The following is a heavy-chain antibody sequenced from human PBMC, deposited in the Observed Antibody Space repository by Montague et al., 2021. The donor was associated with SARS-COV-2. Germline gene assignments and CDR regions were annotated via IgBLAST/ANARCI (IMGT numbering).Heavy chain of an antibody. D-gene: IGHD6-13*01. J-gene: IGHJ6*02. CDR2: IYYSGST. CDR3: ARVGRQQLVRLSGMDV. V-gene: IGHV4-39*07. Sequence: SETLSLTCTVSGGSISSSCYYWGWIRQPPGKGLEWIGSIYYSGSTYYNPSLKSRVTISVDTSKNQLSLKLSSVTAADTAVYYCARVGRQQLVRLSGMDVWGQGTTVTVSS. CDR1: GGSISSSCYY.